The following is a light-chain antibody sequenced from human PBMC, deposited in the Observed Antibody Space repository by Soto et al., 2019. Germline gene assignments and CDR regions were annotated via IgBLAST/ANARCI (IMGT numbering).Light chain of an antibody. V-gene: IGKV1-9*01. CDR3: QQLNSYPFLT. CDR2: AAS. CDR1: QGISSY. Sequence: DIQLTQSPSFLSACVGDRVTITCRASQGISSYLAWYQQKPGKAPKLLIYAASTLQSGVPSRFSGSGSGTEFTLTISSLQPEDFATYYCQQLNSYPFLTFGGGTKVENK. J-gene: IGKJ4*01.